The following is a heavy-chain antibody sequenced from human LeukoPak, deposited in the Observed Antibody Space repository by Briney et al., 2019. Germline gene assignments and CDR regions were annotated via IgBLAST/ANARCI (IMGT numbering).Heavy chain of an antibody. V-gene: IGHV3-74*01. CDR2: ISGDGSTT. J-gene: IGHJ4*02. Sequence: GRSLRLSCTASGFTFSRYWMHWVRQAPGKGLVWVSRISGDGSTTNYAESVKGRFTISRNNAKNTLYLQMNSLRAEDTAVYYCARELPFDYWGQGTLVTVSS. CDR3: ARELPFDY. CDR1: GFTFSRYW.